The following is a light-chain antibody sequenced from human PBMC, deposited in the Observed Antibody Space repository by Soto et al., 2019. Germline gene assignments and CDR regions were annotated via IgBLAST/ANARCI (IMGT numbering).Light chain of an antibody. CDR3: QQYGSSPKT. CDR1: QTIDTN. V-gene: IGKV3-15*01. CDR2: GAS. Sequence: EIVMRQSPGTLSVSPGERATLSCRARQTIDTNLAWYQQKPGQAPRLLIFGASTRATGIPARFSGSGSGTDFTLTISSLEPEDFAVYYCQQYGSSPKTFGQGTKVDIK. J-gene: IGKJ1*01.